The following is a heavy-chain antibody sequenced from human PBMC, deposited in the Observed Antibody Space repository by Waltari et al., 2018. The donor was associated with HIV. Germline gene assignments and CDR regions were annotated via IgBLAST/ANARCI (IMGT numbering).Heavy chain of an antibody. D-gene: IGHD3-3*02. CDR2: IYRSGDA. V-gene: IGHV3-53*02. J-gene: IGHJ4*02. CDR1: GLSVSSNY. Sequence: EVQLVETGGGLIKRGGSLGPSCPASGLSVSSNYMNWVRQAPGKGLEWVSVIYRSGDAYYADFVKGRFTISRDNSKNTLYLQMNSLRAEDTAVYYCARVRSIMGRFLGFDYWGQGTLVTVSS. CDR3: ARVRSIMGRFLGFDY.